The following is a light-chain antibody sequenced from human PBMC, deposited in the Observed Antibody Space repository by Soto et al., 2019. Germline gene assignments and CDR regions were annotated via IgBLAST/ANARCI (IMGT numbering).Light chain of an antibody. J-gene: IGKJ1*01. CDR1: QSVSSN. CDR3: QQYNNWPRT. V-gene: IGKV3-15*01. CDR2: GAS. Sequence: ETVMTQSPVTLSVSPGERATLSCRASQSVSSNLAWYQQKPGQPPRLLIYGASTRVTGIPARFSGSGSGTEFTLTISSLQSEDFAVYYCQQYNNWPRTFGQGTKVDIK.